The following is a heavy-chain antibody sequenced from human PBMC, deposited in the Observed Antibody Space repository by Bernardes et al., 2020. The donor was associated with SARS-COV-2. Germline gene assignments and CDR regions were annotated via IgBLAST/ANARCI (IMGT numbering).Heavy chain of an antibody. Sequence: GSLKPSCAASGFTFSRYWKYLVRQAPGKGLVWVERINSDGSSASYADSVKGRFTISRDNAKNTLYLQMNRLRVEETAVYYCVRARAFDIWGQGTMVTVSS. CDR2: INSDGSSA. J-gene: IGHJ3*02. CDR1: GFTFSRYW. CDR3: VRARAFDI. V-gene: IGHV3-74*01.